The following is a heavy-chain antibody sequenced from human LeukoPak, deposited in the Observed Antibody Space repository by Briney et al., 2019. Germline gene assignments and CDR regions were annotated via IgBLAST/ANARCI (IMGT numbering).Heavy chain of an antibody. CDR1: GFTFSSYG. Sequence: PGGSLRLSCAASGFTFSSYGMRWVRQAPGKGLEWVAFIRYDGSNKYYADSVKGRFTISRDNSKNTLYLQMNSLRAEDTAVYYCAKGYFLWSAFDYWGQGTLVTVSS. J-gene: IGHJ4*02. V-gene: IGHV3-30*02. D-gene: IGHD2/OR15-2a*01. CDR2: IRYDGSNK. CDR3: AKGYFLWSAFDY.